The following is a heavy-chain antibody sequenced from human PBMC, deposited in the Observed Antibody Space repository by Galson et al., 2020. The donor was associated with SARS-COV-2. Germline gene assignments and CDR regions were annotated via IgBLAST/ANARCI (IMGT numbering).Heavy chain of an antibody. CDR2: IWYDGSNK. CDR1: GFTFSSYG. J-gene: IGHJ6*02. V-gene: IGHV3-33*01. CDR3: ARVASGYYGMDV. Sequence: GESLKISCAASGFTFSSYGMHWVRPAPGKGLEWVAVIWYDGSNKYYADSVKGRFTISRDNSKNTLYLQMNSLRAEDTAVYYCARVASGYYGMDVWGQGTTVTVAS.